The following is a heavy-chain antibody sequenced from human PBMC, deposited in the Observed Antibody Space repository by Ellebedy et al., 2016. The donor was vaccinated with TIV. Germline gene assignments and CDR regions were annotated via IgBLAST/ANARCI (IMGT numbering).Heavy chain of an antibody. D-gene: IGHD3-10*01. V-gene: IGHV4-39*01. J-gene: IGHJ5*02. CDR1: DGSISRSSYY. CDR3: ARWFGELLYVRWFDP. CDR2: IYYTGST. Sequence: SETLSLTCTVSDGSISRSSYYWGWIRQSPQKGLEWIGSIYYTGSTFFNPSLKSRVTISVDTSTSKFSLRLTSVTDADTAVYYCARWFGELLYVRWFDPWGQGTLVTVSS.